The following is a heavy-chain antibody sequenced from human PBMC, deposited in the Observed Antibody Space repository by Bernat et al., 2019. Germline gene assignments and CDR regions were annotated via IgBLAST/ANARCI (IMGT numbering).Heavy chain of an antibody. CDR1: GFTFSSYG. CDR2: IWYDGSNK. CDR3: ASSWKGYSSSWYVTYYYYGMDV. Sequence: QVQLVESGGGVVQPGRSLRLSCAASGFTFSSYGMHWVRQAPGKGLEWVAVIWYDGSNKYYADSVKGRFTISRDNSKNTLYLQMNSLRAEDTAVYYCASSWKGYSSSWYVTYYYYGMDVWGQGTTVTVSS. V-gene: IGHV3-33*01. J-gene: IGHJ6*02. D-gene: IGHD6-13*01.